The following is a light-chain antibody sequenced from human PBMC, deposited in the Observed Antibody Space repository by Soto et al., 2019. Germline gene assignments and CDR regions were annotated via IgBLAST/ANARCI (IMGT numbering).Light chain of an antibody. CDR3: QQYNKWPPLT. CDR2: AAS. Sequence: EIVMTQSPATLSLSPGEGATLSCRASQSVSSHLAWYQQKPGQAPRLLIYAASKRATGVPDRFIGGGSETEFSLIISSLQSDDSAIYFCQQYNKWPPLTFGGGTRVEIK. V-gene: IGKV3-15*01. CDR1: QSVSSH. J-gene: IGKJ4*01.